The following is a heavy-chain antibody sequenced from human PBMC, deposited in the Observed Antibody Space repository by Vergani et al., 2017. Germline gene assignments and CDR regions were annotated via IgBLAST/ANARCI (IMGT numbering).Heavy chain of an antibody. CDR1: GFTFEDYA. D-gene: IGHD3-22*01. Sequence: EVQLVESGGGLVQPGRSLRLSCAASGFTFEDYAMHWVRQAPGKGLEWVSGINWNSGTIDYADSVKGRFTISRDNAKNTMFLQMNNLRAEDTAVYYCAKDNVPGYYDSSGYCDYWGQGTLVTVSS. J-gene: IGHJ4*02. CDR3: AKDNVPGYYDSSGYCDY. V-gene: IGHV3-9*01. CDR2: INWNSGTI.